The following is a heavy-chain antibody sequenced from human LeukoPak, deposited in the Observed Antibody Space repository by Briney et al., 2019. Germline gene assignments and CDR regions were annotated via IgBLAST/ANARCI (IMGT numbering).Heavy chain of an antibody. V-gene: IGHV1-18*01. CDR1: GYTFTSYG. CDR2: ISAYNGNT. J-gene: IGHJ4*02. Sequence: ASVKVSCKASGYTFTSYGISWVRQAPGQGLERMGWISAYNGNTNYAQKLQGRVTMTTDTSTSTAYMELRSLRSDDTAVYYCAREYCSGGSCYRHFDYWGQGTLVTVSS. CDR3: AREYCSGGSCYRHFDY. D-gene: IGHD2-15*01.